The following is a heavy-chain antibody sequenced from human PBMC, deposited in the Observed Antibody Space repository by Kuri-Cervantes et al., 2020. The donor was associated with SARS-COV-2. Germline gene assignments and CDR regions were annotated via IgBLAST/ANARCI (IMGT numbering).Heavy chain of an antibody. D-gene: IGHD1-26*01. CDR1: GFTLTKYT. CDR3: ARVFRGGSYYYYYHMDV. V-gene: IGHV3-21*01. J-gene: IGHJ6*03. CDR2: ISGSGSYI. Sequence: ETLSLTCVASGFTLTKYTMNWVRQAPGKALEWVSSISGSGSYIYYADSVKGRFTISRDNSKNTLYLQMNSLRAEDTAVYYCARVFRGGSYYYYYHMDVWGKGTTVTVSS.